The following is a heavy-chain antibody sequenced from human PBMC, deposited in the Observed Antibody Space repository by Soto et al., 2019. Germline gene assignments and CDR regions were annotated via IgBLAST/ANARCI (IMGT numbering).Heavy chain of an antibody. CDR2: IGTAGDT. V-gene: IGHV3-13*01. J-gene: IGHJ6*02. CDR1: GFTFSSYD. D-gene: IGHD1-7*01. CDR3: ARGSRITGTTRRNYGVDV. Sequence: GGSLRLSCAASGFTFSSYDMHWVRQATGKGLEWVSAIGTAGDTYYPGSVKGRFTISRENAKNSLYLQMNSLRAGDTAVYYCARGSRITGTTRRNYGVDVWGQGTTVTVSS.